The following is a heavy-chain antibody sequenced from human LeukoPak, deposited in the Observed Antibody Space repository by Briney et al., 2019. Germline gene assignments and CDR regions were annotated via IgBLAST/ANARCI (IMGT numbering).Heavy chain of an antibody. CDR2: INPNSRGT. V-gene: IGHV1-2*02. CDR3: ARGAVAEQSEYFQY. CDR1: GYSFTDYY. J-gene: IGHJ1*01. D-gene: IGHD6-19*01. Sequence: ASVRASCKASGYSFTDYYMHWVRRAPGQGLEWMGWINPNSRGTNYAQKFQGRVTMTRDTSISTAYMEVSRLRSDDTAVYYCARGAVAEQSEYFQYWSQGTVAIVSS.